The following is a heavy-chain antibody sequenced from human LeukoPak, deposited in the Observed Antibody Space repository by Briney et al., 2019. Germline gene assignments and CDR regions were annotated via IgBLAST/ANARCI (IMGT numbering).Heavy chain of an antibody. CDR1: GFTVSSNY. CDR2: IYSGGST. CDR3: ARGTARDGYSYYYYGMDV. D-gene: IGHD5-24*01. Sequence: PGGSLRLSCAASGFTVSSNYMSWVRQAPGKGLEWVSVIYSGGSTYYADSVKGRFTISRENAKNSLYLQMNSLRAGDTAVYYCARGTARDGYSYYYYGMDVWGQGTTVTVSS. J-gene: IGHJ6*02. V-gene: IGHV3-66*01.